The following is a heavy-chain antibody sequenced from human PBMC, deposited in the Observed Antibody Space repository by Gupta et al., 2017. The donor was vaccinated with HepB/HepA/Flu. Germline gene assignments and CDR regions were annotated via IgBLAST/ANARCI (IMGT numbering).Heavy chain of an antibody. CDR2: IIAVGGRT. CDR1: GFTFSSSA. CDR3: AKDRIGDYDY. D-gene: IGHD4-17*01. Sequence: EVKLLESGGGLVQPGGALRLSCEASGFTFSSSAMSWVRQAPGKGLEWVSAIIAVGGRTYYADSVKGRFTISRDNSKNTLYLQMNSLRAEDTAVYYCAKDRIGDYDYWGQGTLVTVSS. J-gene: IGHJ4*02. V-gene: IGHV3-23*01.